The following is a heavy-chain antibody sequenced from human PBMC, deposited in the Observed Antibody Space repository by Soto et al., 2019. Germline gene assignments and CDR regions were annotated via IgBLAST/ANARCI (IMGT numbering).Heavy chain of an antibody. D-gene: IGHD2-2*01. CDR2: IYYSGST. V-gene: IGHV4-39*01. CDR3: ARDCSRYMDV. CDR1: GGSISSSSYY. J-gene: IGHJ6*03. Sequence: QLQLQESGPGLVKPSETLSLTCTVSGGSISSSSYYWGWIRQPPGKGLEWIGRIYYSGSTYYNPSLKSRVTIPVDTSKNQFSLKLSSVTAADTAVYYCARDCSRYMDVWGKGTTVTVSS.